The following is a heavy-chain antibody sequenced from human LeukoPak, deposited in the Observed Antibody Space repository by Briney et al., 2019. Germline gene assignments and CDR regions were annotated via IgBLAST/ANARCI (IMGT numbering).Heavy chain of an antibody. D-gene: IGHD1-26*01. J-gene: IGHJ3*02. Sequence: ASVKVSCKASGYTFTGYYLHWVRQAPGHWLEWMAWINPNSGGTNYAQKFQGRVTMTRDTSISTAYMELSGLRSDDTAVYFCARTTNIVGAPDAFDIWGLGTMVTVSS. V-gene: IGHV1-2*02. CDR2: INPNSGGT. CDR3: ARTTNIVGAPDAFDI. CDR1: GYTFTGYY.